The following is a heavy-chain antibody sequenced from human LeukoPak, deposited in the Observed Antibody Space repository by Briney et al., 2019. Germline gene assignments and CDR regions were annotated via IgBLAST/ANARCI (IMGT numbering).Heavy chain of an antibody. V-gene: IGHV4-59*08. CDR1: GGSISSYY. J-gene: IGHJ4*02. CDR2: IYYSGNT. CDR3: ARQRDNALSYFDY. D-gene: IGHD1-14*01. Sequence: SETLSLTCNVSGGSISSYYWSWTRQPPGKGLEWIGYIYYSGNTNYNPSLKSRVTISADTSKNQFSLKLSSATAADTAMYYCARQRDNALSYFDYWGQGTLVTVSS.